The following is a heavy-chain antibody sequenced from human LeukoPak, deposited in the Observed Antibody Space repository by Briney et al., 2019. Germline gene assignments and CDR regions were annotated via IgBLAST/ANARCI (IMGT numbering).Heavy chain of an antibody. V-gene: IGHV1-18*01. CDR3: ARDAHYAGNWFDP. D-gene: IGHD3-16*01. CDR1: GYTFTSYG. CDR2: ISAYNGNT. J-gene: IGHJ5*02. Sequence: ASVKVSCKASGYTFTSYGISWVRQAPGQGLEWMGWISAYNGNTNYAQNLQGSVTMTTDTSTSTAYMELRSLRSDDTAVYYCARDAHYAGNWFDPWGQGTLVTVSS.